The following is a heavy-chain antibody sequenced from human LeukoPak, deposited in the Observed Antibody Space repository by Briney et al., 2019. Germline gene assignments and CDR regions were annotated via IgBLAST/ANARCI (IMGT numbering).Heavy chain of an antibody. CDR3: ARGRGITIFGVVISPNFDY. CDR1: GGSFSGYY. D-gene: IGHD3-3*01. CDR2: INHSGST. V-gene: IGHV4-34*01. Sequence: PSETLSLTCAVYGGSFSGYYWSWIRQPPGKGLKWIGEINHSGSTNYNPSLKSRVTISVDTSKNQFSLKLSSVTAADTAVYYCARGRGITIFGVVISPNFDYWGQGTLVTVSS. J-gene: IGHJ4*02.